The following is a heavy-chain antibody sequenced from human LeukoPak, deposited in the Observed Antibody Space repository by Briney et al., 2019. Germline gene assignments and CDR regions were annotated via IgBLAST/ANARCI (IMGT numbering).Heavy chain of an antibody. V-gene: IGHV3-23*01. CDR1: GFTFSNYV. CDR3: AKRGGTANA. D-gene: IGHD6-13*01. CDR2: ISGSGDST. Sequence: PGGSLRLSCAASGFTFSNYVMSWVRQAPGKGLEWVSAISGSGDSTYYADSVKGRFTNSRDNSKNTLYLQMNSLRAEDTAVYFCAKRGGTANAWGQGTLVTVSS. J-gene: IGHJ5*02.